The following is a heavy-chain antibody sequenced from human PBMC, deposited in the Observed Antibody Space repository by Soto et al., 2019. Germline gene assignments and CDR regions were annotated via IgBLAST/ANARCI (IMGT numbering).Heavy chain of an antibody. CDR1: GGSFSGYY. CDR2: INHSGST. CDR3: ARKAKVGHWFDP. J-gene: IGHJ5*02. V-gene: IGHV4-34*01. Sequence: TSETLSLTCAVYGGSFSGYYWSWIRQPPGKGLEWIGEINHSGSTNYNPSLKSRVTISVDTSKNQFSLKLSSVTAADTAVYYCARKAKVGHWFDPWGQGTLVTVSS. D-gene: IGHD3-10*01.